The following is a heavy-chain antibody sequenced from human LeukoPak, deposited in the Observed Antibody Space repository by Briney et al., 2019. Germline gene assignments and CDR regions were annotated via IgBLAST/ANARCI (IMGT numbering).Heavy chain of an antibody. CDR2: IYYSGST. V-gene: IGHV4-59*01. J-gene: IGHJ1*01. CDR1: GGSISSYY. Sequence: SETLSLTCTVSGGSISSYYWSWIRQPPGKGLEWIGYIYYSGSTNYNPSLKSRVTISVDTSKNQFSLKLSSVTAADTAVYYCARFSVAGIGEYFQHWGQGTLVTVSS. CDR3: ARFSVAGIGEYFQH. D-gene: IGHD6-19*01.